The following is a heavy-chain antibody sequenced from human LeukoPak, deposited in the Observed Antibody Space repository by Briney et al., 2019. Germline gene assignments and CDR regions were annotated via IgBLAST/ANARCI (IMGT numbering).Heavy chain of an antibody. CDR3: ARDGQLWSQPSYYYYYMDV. CDR1: GYTFTDYF. Sequence: ASVKVSCKASGYTFTDYFMNWVRQAPGQGLEWMGWINTNTGNPTYAQGFTGRFVFSLDTSVSTAYLQISSLKAEDTAVYYCARDGQLWSQPSYYYYYMDVWGKGTTVTVSS. D-gene: IGHD5-18*01. CDR2: INTNTGNP. J-gene: IGHJ6*03. V-gene: IGHV7-4-1*02.